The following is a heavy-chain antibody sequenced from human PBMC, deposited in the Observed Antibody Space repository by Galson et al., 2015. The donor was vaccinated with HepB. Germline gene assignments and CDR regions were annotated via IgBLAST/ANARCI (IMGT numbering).Heavy chain of an antibody. J-gene: IGHJ6*02. D-gene: IGHD3-3*01. V-gene: IGHV3-30-3*01. CDR2: ISYDGSNK. Sequence: SLRLSCAASGFTFSSYAMHWVRQAPGKGLEWVAVISYDGSNKYYADSVKGRFTISRDNSKNTLYLQMNSLRAEDTAVYYCARGGLAYYDFWSGYPDVWGQGTTVTVSS. CDR3: ARGGLAYYDFWSGYPDV. CDR1: GFTFSSYA.